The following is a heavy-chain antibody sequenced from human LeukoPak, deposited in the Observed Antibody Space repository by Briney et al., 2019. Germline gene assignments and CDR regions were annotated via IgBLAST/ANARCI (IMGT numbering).Heavy chain of an antibody. Sequence: ASVTVSCKASGYTFTGYYIHWVRQAPGQGLEWMGWINPNSGGTNYAQKFQGRVTMTRDTSISTAYMELNRLRSDDTAVYYCASLPNSGYEREAFDYWGQGTLVTVSS. CDR1: GYTFTGYY. CDR2: INPNSGGT. V-gene: IGHV1-2*02. CDR3: ASLPNSGYEREAFDY. D-gene: IGHD5-12*01. J-gene: IGHJ4*02.